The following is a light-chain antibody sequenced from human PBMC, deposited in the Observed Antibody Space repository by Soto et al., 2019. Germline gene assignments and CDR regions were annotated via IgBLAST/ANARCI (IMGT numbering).Light chain of an antibody. CDR1: QSVSSSY. CDR3: QQYGSSRWT. J-gene: IGKJ1*01. V-gene: IGKV3-20*01. CDR2: GAS. Sequence: EVVMTQSPATLSLSPGERSTLSCRASQSVSSSYLAWYQQKPGQAPRLLIYGASSRATGIPDRFSGSGSGTDFTLTISRLEPEDFAVYYCQQYGSSRWTFGQGTMVDIK.